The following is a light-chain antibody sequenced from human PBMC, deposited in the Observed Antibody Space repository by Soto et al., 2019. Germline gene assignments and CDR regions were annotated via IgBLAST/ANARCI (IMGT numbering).Light chain of an antibody. Sequence: DIVMTQSPDSLAVSLGERATINCKSSQSVLYSSDNKNYLAWYQQKPGQPPQLLISWASTRESGVPDRFSGSGSGTDFTLTISSLQAEDVAVYYCQQYYSTPQTFGQGTNLEIK. J-gene: IGKJ2*01. CDR3: QQYYSTPQT. CDR1: QSVLYSSDNKNY. CDR2: WAS. V-gene: IGKV4-1*01.